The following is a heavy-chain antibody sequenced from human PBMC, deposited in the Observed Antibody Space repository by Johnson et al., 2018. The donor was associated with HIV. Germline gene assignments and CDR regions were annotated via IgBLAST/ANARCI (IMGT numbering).Heavy chain of an antibody. D-gene: IGHD7-27*01. CDR1: GFTFSDYW. V-gene: IGHV3-7*01. J-gene: IGHJ3*02. CDR3: ARDLLGMDDAFDI. Sequence: VQLVESGGGLVQPGGSLRLSCAGSGFTFSDYWMKWVRQAPGKGLEWVAKIKQDGSETYYVDSVKGRFTISRDNAKNSLYLQMNSLRAEDTAVYYCARDLLGMDDAFDIWGQGTMVTVSS. CDR2: IKQDGSET.